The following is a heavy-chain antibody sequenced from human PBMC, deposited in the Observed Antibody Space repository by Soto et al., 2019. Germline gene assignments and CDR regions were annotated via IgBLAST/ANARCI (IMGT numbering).Heavy chain of an antibody. J-gene: IGHJ4*02. Sequence: EVQLLESGGDLAQPGGSLRLICAASGFTFSNYAMTWVRQSPGKGLEWVSTITSAGSTFYGATVKGRFTISRDNSKSTLYLQMNSLGAEDTAVYYCAKTDKFHTPSSGGANRFDSWGQGTLVTVSS. CDR1: GFTFSNYA. D-gene: IGHD3-22*01. V-gene: IGHV3-23*01. CDR3: AKTDKFHTPSSGGANRFDS. CDR2: ITSAGST.